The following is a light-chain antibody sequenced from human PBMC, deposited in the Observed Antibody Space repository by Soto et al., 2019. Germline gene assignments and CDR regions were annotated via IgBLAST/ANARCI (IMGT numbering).Light chain of an antibody. J-gene: IGLJ1*01. Sequence: QSALTQPASVSGSPGQSITISCTGTSSDVGGYNYVSWYQQHPGKAPKLMIYEVSNRPSGVSNRFSGSKSGNTASLTISGLQAEGEAYYYCSSYTSSSTLVFGTGTKVTVL. V-gene: IGLV2-14*01. CDR3: SSYTSSSTLV. CDR1: SSDVGGYNY. CDR2: EVS.